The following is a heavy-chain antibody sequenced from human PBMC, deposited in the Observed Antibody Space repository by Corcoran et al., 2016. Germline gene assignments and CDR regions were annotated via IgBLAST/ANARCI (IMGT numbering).Heavy chain of an antibody. Sequence: EVQLVESGGGLVQPGRSLRLSCAASGFTFDDYAMHWVRQAPGKGLEWVSGISWNSGSIGYADSVKGRFTISRDNAKNSLYLQMNSLRAEDTALYYCAKGLFGSSGWGYYGMDVWGQGTTVTVSS. CDR1: GFTFDDYA. V-gene: IGHV3-9*01. CDR3: AKGLFGSSGWGYYGMDV. D-gene: IGHD6-19*01. J-gene: IGHJ6*02. CDR2: ISWNSGSI.